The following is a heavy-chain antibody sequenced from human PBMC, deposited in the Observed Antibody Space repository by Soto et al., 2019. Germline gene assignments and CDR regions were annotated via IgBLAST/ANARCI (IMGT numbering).Heavy chain of an antibody. CDR1: VNSVPYISAV. J-gene: IGHJ6*02. Sequence: SLTFTISVNSVPYISAVWHCIRQSQSRGLEWLGRTYYRSKWYNEYAVSVKSRITINPDTSKNQFSLQLNSVTPEDTAVYYCARDLYGIDVWAQATKLTVS. CDR3: ARDLYGIDV. CDR2: TYYRSKWYN. V-gene: IGHV6-1*01.